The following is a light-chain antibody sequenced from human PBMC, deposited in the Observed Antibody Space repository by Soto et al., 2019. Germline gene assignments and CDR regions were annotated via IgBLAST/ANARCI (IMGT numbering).Light chain of an antibody. Sequence: QSVLTQPPSVSGTPGHKVSISVSGSTSNLGGNTVNWYQQLPGTAPKLLIYTNNQRPSGVPDRFSGSKSGTSASLAISGLRSEDEADFYCAAWDDSLNAVVFGGGTKLTVL. CDR1: TSNLGGNT. J-gene: IGLJ2*01. V-gene: IGLV1-44*01. CDR3: AAWDDSLNAVV. CDR2: TNN.